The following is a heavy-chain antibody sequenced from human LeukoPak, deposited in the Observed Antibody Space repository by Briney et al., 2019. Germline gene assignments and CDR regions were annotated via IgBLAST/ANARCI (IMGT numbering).Heavy chain of an antibody. CDR2: IYTSGST. V-gene: IGHV4-61*02. CDR1: GGSISSGSYY. CDR3: ARWSSSWYGGYFDY. D-gene: IGHD6-13*01. J-gene: IGHJ4*02. Sequence: SQTLSLTCTVSGGSISSGSYYWSWIRQPAGKGLEWIGRIYTSGSTNYNPSLKSRVTISVDTSKNQFSLKLSSVTAADTAVYYCARWSSSWYGGYFDYWAREPWSPSPQ.